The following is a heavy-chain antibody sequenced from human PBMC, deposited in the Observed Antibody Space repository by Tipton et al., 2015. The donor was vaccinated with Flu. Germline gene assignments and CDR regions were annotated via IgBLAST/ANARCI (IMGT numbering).Heavy chain of an antibody. Sequence: SLRLSCAASGFTFSRYAMSWVRQPPGKGLEWLSYISSSGSTISYADSVRGRFTISRDNAKNSLYLQLNSLRAEDTALYYCATLTGDDYWGQGDLVTVSS. J-gene: IGHJ4*02. CDR1: GFTFSRYA. D-gene: IGHD7-27*01. V-gene: IGHV3-48*03. CDR3: ATLTGDDY. CDR2: ISSSGSTI.